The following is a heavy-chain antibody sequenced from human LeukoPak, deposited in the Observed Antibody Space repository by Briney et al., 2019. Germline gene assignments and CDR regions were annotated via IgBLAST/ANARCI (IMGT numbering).Heavy chain of an antibody. CDR1: GFIFSSTW. Sequence: GGSLRLSCAASGFIFSSTWMNWVRQAPGKGLEWVGRIKSKSDGGTTDCATPVKGRFTISRDDSKNTLYLQMTSLKTEDTAAYFCIPDLHYYDASYWGQGTLVTVSS. V-gene: IGHV3-15*01. CDR2: IKSKSDGGTT. J-gene: IGHJ4*02. CDR3: IPDLHYYDASY. D-gene: IGHD3-16*01.